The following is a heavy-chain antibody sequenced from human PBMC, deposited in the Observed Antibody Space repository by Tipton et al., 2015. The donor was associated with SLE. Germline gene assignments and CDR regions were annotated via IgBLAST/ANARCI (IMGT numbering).Heavy chain of an antibody. CDR2: INHSGST. CDR3: ARVAPAEVFDY. V-gene: IGHV4-34*01. D-gene: IGHD2-2*01. J-gene: IGHJ4*02. CDR1: GGSFSAYY. Sequence: LRLSCDVYGGSFSAYYWSWIRQPPGKGLEWIGEINHSGSTNYNPSLRSRVTISVDMSKSQVSLKLSSVTAADTAVYYCARVAPAEVFDYWGQGTLVTVSS.